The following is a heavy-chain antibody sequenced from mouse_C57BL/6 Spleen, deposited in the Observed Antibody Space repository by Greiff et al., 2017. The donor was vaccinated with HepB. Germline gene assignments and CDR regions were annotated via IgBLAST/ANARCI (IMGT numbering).Heavy chain of an antibody. J-gene: IGHJ4*01. CDR1: GFSLTSYG. CDR3: ARQLRLRGLWDAMDY. D-gene: IGHD3-2*02. CDR2: IWSGGST. Sequence: VKLQESGPGLVQPSQSLSITCTVSGFSLTSYGVHWVRQSPGKGLEWLGVIWSGGSTDYNAAFISRLSISKDNSKSQVFFKMNSLQADDTAIYYCARQLRLRGLWDAMDYWGQGTSVTVSS. V-gene: IGHV2-2*01.